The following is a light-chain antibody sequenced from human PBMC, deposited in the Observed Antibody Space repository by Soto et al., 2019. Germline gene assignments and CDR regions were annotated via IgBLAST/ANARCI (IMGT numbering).Light chain of an antibody. V-gene: IGKV3-15*01. J-gene: IGKJ3*01. CDR2: GAS. CDR1: QNVSSN. Sequence: EIVMTQSPATLSVSPGERATLSCRASQNVSSNLAWYQQKPGQAPRLLIHGASTRAAGIPARFSGSGSGTEFTLPISSLQSEDFAVYYCQQYNDWPPFTVGPGTRVDIK. CDR3: QQYNDWPPFT.